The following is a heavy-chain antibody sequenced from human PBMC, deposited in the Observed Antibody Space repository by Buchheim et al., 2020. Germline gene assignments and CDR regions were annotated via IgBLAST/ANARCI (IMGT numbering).Heavy chain of an antibody. V-gene: IGHV3-33*01. J-gene: IGHJ6*02. D-gene: IGHD5-12*01. CDR1: GFTFSSYG. CDR2: MWHDGSNK. CDR3: ARDGVATTNYGMDV. Sequence: QVQLVESGGGVVQPGRSLRLSCAASGFTFSSYGMHWVRQVPGKGLEWVAVMWHDGSNKYYADSVRGRFTISRDNSKNTLCLQMSSLRAEDTAVSYCARDGVATTNYGMDVWGQGTT.